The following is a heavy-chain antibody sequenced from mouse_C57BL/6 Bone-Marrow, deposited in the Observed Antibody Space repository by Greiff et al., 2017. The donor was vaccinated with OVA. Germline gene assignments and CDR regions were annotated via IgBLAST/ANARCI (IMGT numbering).Heavy chain of an antibody. D-gene: IGHD1-1*02. V-gene: IGHV1-19*01. CDR1: GYTFTDYY. CDR2: INPYNGGT. Sequence: EVQLQESGPVLVKPGASVKMSCKASGYTFTDYYMNWVKQSHGKSLEWIGVINPYNGGTSYNQKFKGKATLTVDKSSSTAYMELNSLTSEDSAVYYCAREGVLLSYWGQGTSVTVSS. CDR3: AREGVLLSY. J-gene: IGHJ4*01.